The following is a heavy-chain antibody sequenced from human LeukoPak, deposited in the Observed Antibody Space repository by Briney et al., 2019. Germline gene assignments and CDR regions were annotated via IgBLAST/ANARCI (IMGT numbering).Heavy chain of an antibody. J-gene: IGHJ6*03. V-gene: IGHV3-30*18. CDR3: AKGDGGSETYFYMDV. D-gene: IGHD5-12*01. CDR1: GFAFRNYG. CDR2: ISYDETRK. Sequence: GGSLRLSCIASGFAFRNYGMHWVRQAPGKGLEWVAVISYDETRKYYVDSVKGRFTISRDNSKNTIYLQMNSLRPEDTAVYYCAKGDGGSETYFYMDVWGKGTAVTVSS.